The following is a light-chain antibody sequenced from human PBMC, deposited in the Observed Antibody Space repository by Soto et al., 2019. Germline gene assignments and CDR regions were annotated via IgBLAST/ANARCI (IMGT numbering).Light chain of an antibody. CDR2: EGT. CDR3: CSYAGSVL. V-gene: IGLV2-23*01. Sequence: QSALTQPASVSASPGQSITISCTGTSNDFGNYNLVSWYQQYPGKAPKLIIYEGTKRPSGVSNRFSGSKSGNTASLTISGLQAEDEADYYCCSYAGSVLFGGGTKLTVL. J-gene: IGLJ2*01. CDR1: SNDFGNYNL.